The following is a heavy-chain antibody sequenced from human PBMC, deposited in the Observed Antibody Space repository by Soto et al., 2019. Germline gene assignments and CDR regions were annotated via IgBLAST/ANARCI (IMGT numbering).Heavy chain of an antibody. CDR1: GYSFTSYW. D-gene: IGHD1-26*01. CDR3: ARQWGSYTYLDY. CDR2: IYPGDSDV. J-gene: IGHJ4*02. V-gene: IGHV5-51*01. Sequence: GASLKISCKGSGYSFTSYWIAWVRQMPGQGLEWMGIIYPGDSDVTYSPSFQGQVTISADKSINTAYLQWSSLKASDTAMYYCARQWGSYTYLDYWGQGTLVTVS.